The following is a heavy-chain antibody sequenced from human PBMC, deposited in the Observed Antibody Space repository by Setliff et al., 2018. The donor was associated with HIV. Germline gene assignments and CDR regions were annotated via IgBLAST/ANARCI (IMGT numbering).Heavy chain of an antibody. CDR3: ARRGIAAAGSDS. V-gene: IGHV4-61*01. CDR1: GGSVSTGNYY. Sequence: PSETLSLTCTVSGGSVSTGNYYWNWIRLPPGKGLEWIGYIFYSGSTNYNPSLKSRVTMSVDTSKNQFSLRLRSVTAADTAVYYCARRGIAAAGSDSWGQGTLVTVSS. CDR2: IFYSGST. D-gene: IGHD6-13*01. J-gene: IGHJ4*02.